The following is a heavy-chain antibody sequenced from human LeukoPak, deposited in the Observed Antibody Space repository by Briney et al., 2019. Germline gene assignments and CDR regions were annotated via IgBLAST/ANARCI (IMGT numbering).Heavy chain of an antibody. CDR3: ARLQTYSGYEDFDH. J-gene: IGHJ4*02. D-gene: IGHD5-12*01. CDR2: INHSGST. CDR1: GGSISSSNW. Sequence: SGTLSLTCAVSGGSISSSNWWSWVRQPPGKGLEWIGEINHSGSTNYRPSLETRITISVDTSKNQFSLRLTSVTAADTAVYYCARLQTYSGYEDFDHWGQGTLVTVSS. V-gene: IGHV4-4*02.